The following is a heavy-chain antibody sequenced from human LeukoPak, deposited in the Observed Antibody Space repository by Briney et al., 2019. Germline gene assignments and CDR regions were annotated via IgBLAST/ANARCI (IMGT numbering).Heavy chain of an antibody. CDR2: ISGSDTST. CDR3: ARDRRNIAVTGSNWFDF. Sequence: GGSLRLSCAASGFTFSSYAMSWVRQAPGKGLECVSAISGSDTSTYYADSVKGRFTISRDNSKNTLWLQMNSLSTDDTAVYYCARDRRNIAVTGSNWFDFWGQGTVVTVSS. J-gene: IGHJ5*01. CDR1: GFTFSSYA. V-gene: IGHV3-23*01. D-gene: IGHD6-19*01.